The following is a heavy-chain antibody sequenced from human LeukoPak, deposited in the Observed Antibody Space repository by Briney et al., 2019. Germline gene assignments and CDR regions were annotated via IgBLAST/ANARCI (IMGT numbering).Heavy chain of an antibody. V-gene: IGHV1-2*02. CDR2: INPNSGGT. D-gene: IGHD3-10*01. CDR1: GCTFTGYY. J-gene: IGHJ4*02. CDR3: ARARSFGEAFDY. Sequence: ASVKVSCKASGCTFTGYYMHWVRQAPGQGLEWMGWINPNSGGTNYAQKFQGRVTMTRDTSISTAYMELSRLRSDDTAVYYCARARSFGEAFDYWGQGTLVTVSS.